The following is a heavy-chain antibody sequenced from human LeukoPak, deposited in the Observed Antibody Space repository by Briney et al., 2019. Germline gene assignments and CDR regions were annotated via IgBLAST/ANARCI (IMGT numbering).Heavy chain of an antibody. CDR3: ARTYCSGGTCYDLFDY. Sequence: SETLSLTCTVSGGSISSYYWSWIRQPPGKGLEWIAYIYHTGSTNYNPSLRSRATISLDTSKRQFSPKLSSVTAADTAVYYCARTYCSGGTCYDLFDYWGQGTLVTVSS. CDR2: IYHTGST. D-gene: IGHD2-15*01. J-gene: IGHJ4*02. CDR1: GGSISSYY. V-gene: IGHV4-59*01.